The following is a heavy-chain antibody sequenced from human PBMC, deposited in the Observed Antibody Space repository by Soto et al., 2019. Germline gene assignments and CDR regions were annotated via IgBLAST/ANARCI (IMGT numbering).Heavy chain of an antibody. J-gene: IGHJ4*02. CDR1: GFTFSSYA. CDR3: AKFQTRITIFGVVPNYFDY. CDR2: ISGSGGST. D-gene: IGHD3-3*01. Sequence: GGSLRLSCAASGFTFSSYAMSWVRQAPGKGLEWVSAISGSGGSTYYADSVKGRFTISRDNSKNTLYLQVNSLRAEDTAVYYCAKFQTRITIFGVVPNYFDYWGQGTLVTVSS. V-gene: IGHV3-23*01.